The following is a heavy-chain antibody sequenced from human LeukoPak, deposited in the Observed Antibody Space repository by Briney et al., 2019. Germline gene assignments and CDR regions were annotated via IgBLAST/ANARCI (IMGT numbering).Heavy chain of an antibody. CDR1: GYTFTGYY. CDR2: INPNSGDT. V-gene: IGHV1-2*02. Sequence: GASEKLSCTAAGYTFTGYYMHWVRQAPGPGFEWMGWINPNSGDTNYAQKFQRRVTMTRDTSISTAHMELSRLRSDDSAVYYCASANPRYCSSSTCLFVYWGEGTLVTVSS. J-gene: IGHJ4*02. CDR3: ASANPRYCSSSTCLFVY. D-gene: IGHD2-2*01.